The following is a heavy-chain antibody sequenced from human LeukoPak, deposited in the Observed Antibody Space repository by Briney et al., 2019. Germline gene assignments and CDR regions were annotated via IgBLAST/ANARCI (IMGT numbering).Heavy chain of an antibody. J-gene: IGHJ3*02. D-gene: IGHD3-22*01. CDR3: AKDQGYDSSGYPDAFDI. Sequence: GGSLRLSCAATGFTFSSYAMSWVRQAPGKGLEWVSAISGSGGSTYYADSVKGRFTISRDNSKNTLYLQMNSLRAEDTAVYYCAKDQGYDSSGYPDAFDIWGQGTMVTVSS. CDR1: GFTFSSYA. CDR2: ISGSGGST. V-gene: IGHV3-23*01.